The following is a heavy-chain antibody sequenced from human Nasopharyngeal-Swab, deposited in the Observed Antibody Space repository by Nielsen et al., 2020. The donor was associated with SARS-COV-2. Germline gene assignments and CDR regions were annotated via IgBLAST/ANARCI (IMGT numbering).Heavy chain of an antibody. CDR2: TSRDGSDK. D-gene: IGHD4-17*01. V-gene: IGHV3-30-3*01. CDR3: ARSVNFDYGDLQPPFGY. J-gene: IGHJ4*02. Sequence: WIRQPPGKGLEWVAVTSRDGSDKYYADSVKGRFTMSRDTSKNVVYLGMNSLSIEDTAVYYCARSVNFDYGDLQPPFGYWGQGTLGTVSS.